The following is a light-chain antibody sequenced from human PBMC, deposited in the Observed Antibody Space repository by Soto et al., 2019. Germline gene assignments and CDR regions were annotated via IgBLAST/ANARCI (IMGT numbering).Light chain of an antibody. J-gene: IGKJ1*01. V-gene: IGKV3-20*01. CDR1: QSVSSSY. Sequence: DIVLTQSPDTLSLSAGERATLSCRASQSVSSSYLAWYQQKPGQTPTVLIYGASSRATGIPDRFSASGSGTDFTLTISRLEPEDFAVYYCQQYESSPTFGQGTKVESK. CDR2: GAS. CDR3: QQYESSPT.